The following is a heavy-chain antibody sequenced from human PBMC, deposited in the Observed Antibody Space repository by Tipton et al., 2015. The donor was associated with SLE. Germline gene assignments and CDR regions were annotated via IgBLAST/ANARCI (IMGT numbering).Heavy chain of an antibody. Sequence: TLSLTCTVSGGSVSNEFYYWSWIRQPAGKGLEWIGRVYPGGSTNYNPSLNSRVTISVDTSKNQFSLKLTSVTAADTAVYYCARDLGGVLYSSGSGSSPWGQGTLVTVSS. D-gene: IGHD6-25*01. CDR2: VYPGGST. CDR3: ARDLGGVLYSSGSGSSP. J-gene: IGHJ5*02. CDR1: GGSVSNEFYY. V-gene: IGHV4-61*02.